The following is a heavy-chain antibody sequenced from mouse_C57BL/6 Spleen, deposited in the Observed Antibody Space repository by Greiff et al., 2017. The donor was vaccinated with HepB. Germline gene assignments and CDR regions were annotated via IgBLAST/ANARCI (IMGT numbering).Heavy chain of an antibody. CDR1: GFSFNTYA. D-gene: IGHD1-1*02. J-gene: IGHJ1*03. CDR3: VKSGGNPYFDV. Sequence: EVKLMESGGGLVQPKGSLKLSCAASGFSFNTYAMNWVRQAPGKGLEWVARIRSKSNNYATYYADSVKDRFTISRDDSESMLYLQMNNLKTEDTAMYYCVKSGGNPYFDVWGTGTTVTVSS. V-gene: IGHV10-1*01. CDR2: IRSKSNNYAT.